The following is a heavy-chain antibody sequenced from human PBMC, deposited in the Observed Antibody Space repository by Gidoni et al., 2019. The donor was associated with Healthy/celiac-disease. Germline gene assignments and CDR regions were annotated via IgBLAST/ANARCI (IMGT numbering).Heavy chain of an antibody. D-gene: IGHD3-22*01. CDR2: ISAYNGNT. CDR1: GYTFTSYG. CDR3: SRGFDYYDSSGYYFEWGYYFDY. Sequence: QVQLVQSGAEVKKPGASVKVSCKASGYTFTSYGISWVRQAPGQGREWMGWISAYNGNTNYAQKLQGRVTMTTDTSTSTAYMELRSLRSDDTAVYYCSRGFDYYDSSGYYFEWGYYFDYWGQGTLVTVSS. J-gene: IGHJ4*02. V-gene: IGHV1-18*01.